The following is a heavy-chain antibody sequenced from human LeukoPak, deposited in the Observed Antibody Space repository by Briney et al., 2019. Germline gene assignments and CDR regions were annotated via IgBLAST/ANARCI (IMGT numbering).Heavy chain of an antibody. Sequence: PGGSLRLSCAASGFTFSSYAMSWVRQAPGKGLEWVSAISGSGGSIYYADSVKGRFTISRDNSKNTLYLQMNSLRDEDTAVYYCARYDSSGYQNWFDPWGQGTLVTVSS. CDR1: GFTFSSYA. J-gene: IGHJ5*02. D-gene: IGHD3-22*01. CDR3: ARYDSSGYQNWFDP. V-gene: IGHV3-23*01. CDR2: ISGSGGSI.